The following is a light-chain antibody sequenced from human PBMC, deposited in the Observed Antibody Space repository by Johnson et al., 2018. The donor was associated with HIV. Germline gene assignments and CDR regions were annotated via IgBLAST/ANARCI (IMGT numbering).Light chain of an antibody. CDR3: GTWDSSLSAVV. Sequence: TQPPSVSAAPGQKVTISCSGSSSNIGNNYVSWYQQLPGTAPKLLIFDNNKRPSGIPDRFSASKSGTSATLGLTGLQTGDEADYYCGTWDSSLSAVVFGTGTKVTVL. V-gene: IGLV1-51*01. J-gene: IGLJ1*01. CDR2: DNN. CDR1: SSNIGNNY.